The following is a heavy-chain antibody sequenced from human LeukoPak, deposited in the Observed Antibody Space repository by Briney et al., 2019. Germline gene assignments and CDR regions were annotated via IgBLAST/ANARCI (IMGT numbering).Heavy chain of an antibody. J-gene: IGHJ4*02. D-gene: IGHD5-18*01. CDR1: VFTFSSYA. CDR2: ISGSGGST. CDR3: AKGVSRGYSYGYNFDY. V-gene: IGHV3-23*01. Sequence: PGGSLRLSCAAPVFTFSSYAMSWVRQAPGKGLEWVSAISGSGGSTYYADSVKGRFTISRDNSKNTLYLQMNSLRAEDTAVYYCAKGVSRGYSYGYNFDYWGQGTLVTVSS.